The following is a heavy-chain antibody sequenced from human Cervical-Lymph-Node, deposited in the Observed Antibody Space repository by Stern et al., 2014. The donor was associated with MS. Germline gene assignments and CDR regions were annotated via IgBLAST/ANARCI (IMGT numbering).Heavy chain of an antibody. CDR3: ARAASTTSSYNF. Sequence: QDQLVQSGAEVKKPGSSVKVSCQASGGSFINNVISWVRQAPGQGLEWMGGTIPIFGTALYAQKFRGRVPITADESTRTAYMELSSLRSDDTAVYFCARAASTTSSYNFWGPGTLVTVSS. CDR2: TIPIFGTA. CDR1: GGSFINNV. V-gene: IGHV1-69*12. J-gene: IGHJ4*02. D-gene: IGHD3-10*01.